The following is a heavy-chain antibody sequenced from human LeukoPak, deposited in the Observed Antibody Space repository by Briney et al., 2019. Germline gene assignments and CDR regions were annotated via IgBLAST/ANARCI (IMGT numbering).Heavy chain of an antibody. J-gene: IGHJ4*02. CDR3: AKYTAYSTGWPSY. V-gene: IGHV3-23*01. CDR2: ISGSGGST. CDR1: GFTFSSYA. Sequence: GGSLRLSCAASGFTFSSYAMSWVRQAPGKGLEWVSTISGSGGSTYYADSVKGRFTISRDNSKNTLYLQMNSLRAEDTAVYYSAKYTAYSTGWPSYWGQGTLVTVS. D-gene: IGHD6-19*01.